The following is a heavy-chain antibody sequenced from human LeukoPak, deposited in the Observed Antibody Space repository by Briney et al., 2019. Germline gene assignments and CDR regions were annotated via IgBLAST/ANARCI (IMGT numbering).Heavy chain of an antibody. CDR2: INTNSGDT. V-gene: IGHV1-2*06. D-gene: IGHD3-9*01. J-gene: IGHJ4*02. CDR3: ASGAYVDYPFDL. CDR1: GYTFSGYY. Sequence: GASVKVSCKASGYTFSGYYLHWVRQATGQGLEWMGRINTNSGDTNYAQKFQGRVTMTTDTSVYMELSGLRSVDTAVYYCASGAYVDYPFDLGGKGVLVSVLS.